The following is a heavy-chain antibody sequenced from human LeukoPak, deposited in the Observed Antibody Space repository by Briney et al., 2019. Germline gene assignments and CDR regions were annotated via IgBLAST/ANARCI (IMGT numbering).Heavy chain of an antibody. V-gene: IGHV3-23*01. CDR2: ISGSGST. J-gene: IGHJ4*02. CDR1: AFTFSYYA. CDR3: ARDPSDGTKAFDD. Sequence: GGSLRLSCAASAFTFSYYAMSWVRQAPGRGLEWVSAISGSGSTHYADSVKGRFTISRDNSKNTLYLQMNSLRDDGTAVYYCARDPSDGTKAFDDWGQGTLVTVSS.